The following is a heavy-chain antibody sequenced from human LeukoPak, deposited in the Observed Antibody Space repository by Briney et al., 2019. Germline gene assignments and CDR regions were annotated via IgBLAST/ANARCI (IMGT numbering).Heavy chain of an antibody. J-gene: IGHJ2*01. V-gene: IGHV3-23*01. CDR1: GFTFSSYA. D-gene: IGHD4-17*01. CDR2: ISGSGGST. Sequence: GGSLRLSCAASGFTFSSYAMSWVRQAPGKGLEWVSAISGSGGSTYYADSVKGRFTISRDNSKNTLYLQMNSLRAEDTAVYYCARDRRYGDYRYWYFDLWGRGTLVTVSS. CDR3: ARDRRYGDYRYWYFDL.